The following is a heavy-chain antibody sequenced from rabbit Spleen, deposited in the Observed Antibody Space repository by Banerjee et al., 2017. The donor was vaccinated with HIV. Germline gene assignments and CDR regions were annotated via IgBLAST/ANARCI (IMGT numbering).Heavy chain of an antibody. CDR2: IDTGSRDFT. V-gene: IGHV1S45*01. D-gene: IGHD2-1*01. J-gene: IGHJ2*01. CDR1: GFSFNSGYD. CDR3: ARGNAFYPDYDDAFDP. Sequence: QEQLVESGGGLVKPGASLTLTCKASGFSFNSGYDMCWVRQAPGKGLEWIACIDTGSRDFTYYASWAKGRFTISKTSSTTVTLQMTSLTAADTATYFCARGNAFYPDYDDAFDPWGPGTLVTVS.